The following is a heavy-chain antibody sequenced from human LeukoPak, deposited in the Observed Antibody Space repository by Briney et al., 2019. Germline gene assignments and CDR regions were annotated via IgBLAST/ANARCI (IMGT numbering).Heavy chain of an antibody. V-gene: IGHV3-30*18. D-gene: IGHD3-22*01. J-gene: IGHJ4*02. Sequence: SGRSLRLSCAASGFAFSSYGMHWVRQAPGKGLEWVAVISYDGSNKYYADSVKGRFTISRDNSKNTLYLQMDSLRAEDTAVYYCAKYCLSSGWRGVFDYWGQGTLVTVSS. CDR2: ISYDGSNK. CDR3: AKYCLSSGWRGVFDY. CDR1: GFAFSSYG.